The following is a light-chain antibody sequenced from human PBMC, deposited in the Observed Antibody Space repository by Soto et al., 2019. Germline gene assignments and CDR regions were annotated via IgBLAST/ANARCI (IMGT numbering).Light chain of an antibody. CDR1: TIGLVGYNY. CDR2: EVT. Sequence: QSVLTQPPSASGSPGQSVTISCTGATIGLVGYNYVSWYQQRPGNAPKLIIYEVTKRPSGVPDRFSGSKSGDTASLTVSGLHAADEADYYCSSYVGSNNLEFGGGTKLTVL. CDR3: SSYVGSNNLE. V-gene: IGLV2-8*01. J-gene: IGLJ3*02.